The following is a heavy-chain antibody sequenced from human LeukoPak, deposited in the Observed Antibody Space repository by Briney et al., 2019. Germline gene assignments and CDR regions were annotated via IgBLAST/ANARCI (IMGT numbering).Heavy chain of an antibody. D-gene: IGHD2-2*01. CDR2: FDPEDGET. J-gene: IGHJ4*02. Sequence: GASVKVSCKVSGYTLTELSMHWVRQAPGKGREWVGGFDPEDGETIYAQKFQGRVTMTEDTSPDTAYMELSSLRSEDTAVYYCATDKAVVPAAANSLLFDYWGQGTLVTVSS. V-gene: IGHV1-24*01. CDR1: GYTLTELS. CDR3: ATDKAVVPAAANSLLFDY.